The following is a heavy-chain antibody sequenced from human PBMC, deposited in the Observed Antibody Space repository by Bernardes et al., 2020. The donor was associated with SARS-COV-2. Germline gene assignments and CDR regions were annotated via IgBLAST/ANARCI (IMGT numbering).Heavy chain of an antibody. CDR3: EHRLRYFDWLSNYYYYGMDV. CDR2: IYWNDDK. Sequence: LIKPTQTFTLTHTLSGFSLATSGVGVGGVRQPPGKALEWLALIYWNDDKLYSPSLKIKLNVTKDTAKNQVVLTMTNMDPVDTATYYCEHRLRYFDWLSNYYYYGMDVWGPGTTVTVSS. D-gene: IGHD3-9*01. V-gene: IGHV2-5*01. CDR1: GFSLATSGVG. J-gene: IGHJ6*02.